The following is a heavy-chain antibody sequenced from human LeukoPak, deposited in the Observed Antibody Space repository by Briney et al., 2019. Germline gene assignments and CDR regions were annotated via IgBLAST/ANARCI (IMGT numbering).Heavy chain of an antibody. Sequence: GGSLRLSCAASGFTFSSYAMSWVRQAPGKGLEWVSAISGSGGSTYYADSVKGRFTISRDNAKNILYLHMNSLSADDTAVYYCAKDAVSGAADPWGQGILVTVSS. J-gene: IGHJ5*02. CDR3: AKDAVSGAADP. CDR1: GFTFSSYA. V-gene: IGHV3-23*01. CDR2: ISGSGGST. D-gene: IGHD3-3*01.